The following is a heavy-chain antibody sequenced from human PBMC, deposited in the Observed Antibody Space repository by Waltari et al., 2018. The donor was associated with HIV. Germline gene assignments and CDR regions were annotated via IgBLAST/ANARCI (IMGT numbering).Heavy chain of an antibody. D-gene: IGHD2-2*01. CDR1: GYNFLNYD. CDR3: ARVGCSGNRCYYWFDS. Sequence: QVQLEQSGAEVKKPGASVKVSCKASGYNFLNYDINWMRQATGQGREWKGWVNTTRGKTGYAKKFQCRVTMTRNTSISTAYMDLSSLRSEDTAIYYCARVGCSGNRCYYWFDSWGQGTLVTVSS. J-gene: IGHJ5*01. V-gene: IGHV1-8*01. CDR2: VNTTRGKT.